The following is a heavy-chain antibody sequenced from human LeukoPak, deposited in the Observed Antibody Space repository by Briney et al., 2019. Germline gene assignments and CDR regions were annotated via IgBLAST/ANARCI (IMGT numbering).Heavy chain of an antibody. CDR1: GYTFTGYY. Sequence: ASVKVSCKASGYTFTGYYMHWVRQAPGQGLEWMGWINPNSGGTNYAQKFQGRVTMTRDTSISTAYMELSRLRSDDTAVYYCARGEGSNPYYFDYWGQGTLVTVSS. CDR2: INPNSGGT. D-gene: IGHD2-15*01. J-gene: IGHJ4*02. V-gene: IGHV1-2*02. CDR3: ARGEGSNPYYFDY.